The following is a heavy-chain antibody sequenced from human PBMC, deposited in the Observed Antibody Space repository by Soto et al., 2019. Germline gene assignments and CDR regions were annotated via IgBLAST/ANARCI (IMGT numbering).Heavy chain of an antibody. CDR3: VRVIAVAGTAWFDP. D-gene: IGHD6-19*01. Sequence: QVQLVQSGAEVKKPGASVKVSCKASGYTFTSYAMHWVRQAPGQRLEWMGWINAGNGNTKYSQKFQGRVTITRDTSASTAYMELSSLRSEDTAVYYCVRVIAVAGTAWFDPWGQGTLVTVSS. CDR2: INAGNGNT. V-gene: IGHV1-3*01. CDR1: GYTFTSYA. J-gene: IGHJ5*02.